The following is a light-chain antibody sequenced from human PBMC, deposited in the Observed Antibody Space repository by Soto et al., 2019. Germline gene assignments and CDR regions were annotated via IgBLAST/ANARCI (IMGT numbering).Light chain of an antibody. V-gene: IGLV1-51*01. CDR3: GTWDSSLSASYV. CDR1: SSNIGNNY. CDR2: DNN. J-gene: IGLJ1*01. Sequence: QSVLTQPPSVSAAPGQKVTISCSGSSSNIGNNYVSWYQQPPGTAPKLLIYDNNKRPSGIPDRFSGSKSGTSATLGITGLQTGDEADYYCGTWDSSLSASYVFGTGTKVTVL.